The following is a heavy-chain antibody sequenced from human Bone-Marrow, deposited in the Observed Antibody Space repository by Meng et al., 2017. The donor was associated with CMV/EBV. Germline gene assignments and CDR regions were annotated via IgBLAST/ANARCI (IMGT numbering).Heavy chain of an antibody. V-gene: IGHV3-9*01. CDR3: AKHYSAYDIGVDAFDI. CDR1: GFTFDYYV. Sequence: SLKISCAASGFTFDYYVMHWVRQPPGKGLEWVSGISWNSGSIGYAESVKGRFTITSDNAKNSLNLQMNSLRAEDTALYYCAKHYSAYDIGVDAFDIWGQGTTVTVSS. J-gene: IGHJ3*02. CDR2: ISWNSGSI. D-gene: IGHD5-12*01.